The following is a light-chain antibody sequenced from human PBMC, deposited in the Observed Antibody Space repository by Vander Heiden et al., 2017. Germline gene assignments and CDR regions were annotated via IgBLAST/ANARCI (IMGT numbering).Light chain of an antibody. CDR3: QQNDSTPPLT. Sequence: DIQMTQSPSSLSASVGDRVTITCRSSQSISSYLNWYQQKPGKAPKLLIYAASSLQSGVPSRFSGSGYGTDFTLTISSRQPEDFAAYYCQQNDSTPPLTFGGGTKVDIK. V-gene: IGKV1-39*01. CDR2: AAS. J-gene: IGKJ4*01. CDR1: QSISSY.